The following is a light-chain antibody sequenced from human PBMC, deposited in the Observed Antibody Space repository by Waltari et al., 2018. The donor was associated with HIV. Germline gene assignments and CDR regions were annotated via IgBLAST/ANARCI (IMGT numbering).Light chain of an antibody. CDR3: QQYYSTPPT. CDR2: WAS. CDR1: QSVLYSSNNKNY. V-gene: IGKV4-1*01. Sequence: DIVSTQSPDSLAVSLGERYTINCKSSQSVLYSSNNKNYLAWYQQKPGQPPKLLIYWASTRESGVPDRFSGSGSGTDFTLTISSLQAEDVAVYYCQQYYSTPPTFGQGTKVEIK. J-gene: IGKJ1*01.